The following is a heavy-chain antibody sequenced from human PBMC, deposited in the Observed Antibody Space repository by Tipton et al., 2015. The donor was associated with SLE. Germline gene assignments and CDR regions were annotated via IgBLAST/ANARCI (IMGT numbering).Heavy chain of an antibody. J-gene: IGHJ5*02. CDR2: MSYSGST. V-gene: IGHV4-31*03. Sequence: TLSLTCTVSGGSISSDDYYWTWIRQHPGKGLEWIGHMSYSGSTYYNPSLKSRITISVDTSKNHFSLKLNSVTAADTAVYYCARGVGYEDLWGQGTLVTVSA. CDR3: ARGVGYEDL. D-gene: IGHD5-12*01. CDR1: GGSISSDDYY.